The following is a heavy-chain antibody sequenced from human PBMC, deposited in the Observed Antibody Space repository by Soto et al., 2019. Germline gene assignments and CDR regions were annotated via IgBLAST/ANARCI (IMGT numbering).Heavy chain of an antibody. Sequence: QVQLQESGPGLVKASQTLSLTCTVSGDSINNGDCYWSWLRQLPGKGLEWIGYIYYSGTKYYNPSLKSRVSMSVDTSKNQFSLNLTSVTAADTAVYYCAREKEDDSGDYKAFDIWGQGTVVTVSS. CDR3: AREKEDDSGDYKAFDI. V-gene: IGHV4-31*03. CDR1: GDSINNGDCY. CDR2: IYYSGTK. J-gene: IGHJ3*02. D-gene: IGHD4-17*01.